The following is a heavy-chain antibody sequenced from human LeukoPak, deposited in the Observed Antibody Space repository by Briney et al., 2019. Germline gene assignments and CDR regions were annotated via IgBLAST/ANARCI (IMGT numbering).Heavy chain of an antibody. Sequence: ASVKVSCKASGYTFTSYGISWARQAPGQGLEWMGWISAYNGNTNYAQKLQGRVTMTTDTSTSTAYMELRSLRSDDTAVYYCARDTMITFGGVIYYGMDVWGQGTTVTVSS. V-gene: IGHV1-18*01. CDR1: GYTFTSYG. CDR3: ARDTMITFGGVIYYGMDV. CDR2: ISAYNGNT. D-gene: IGHD3-16*01. J-gene: IGHJ6*02.